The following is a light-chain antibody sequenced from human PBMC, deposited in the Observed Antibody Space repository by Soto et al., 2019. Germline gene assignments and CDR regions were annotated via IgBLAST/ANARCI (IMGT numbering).Light chain of an antibody. CDR3: QQLSSYPIT. CDR2: AAS. CDR1: QGISSY. J-gene: IGKJ5*01. V-gene: IGKV1-9*01. Sequence: DIQLTQSPSFLSASVRDRVTITCRASQGISSYLAWYQQKPGKAPKLLIYAASTLQTGVPSRFSGSGPGTEFTLTISSLQPEDFAIYYCQQLSSYPITFGQGTRLEIK.